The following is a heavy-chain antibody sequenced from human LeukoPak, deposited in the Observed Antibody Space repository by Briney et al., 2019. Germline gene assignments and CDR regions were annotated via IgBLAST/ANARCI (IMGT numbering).Heavy chain of an antibody. CDR3: ARDRRERYQLLWKYYYYYGMDV. D-gene: IGHD2-2*01. J-gene: IGHJ6*02. CDR2: MNPNSGNT. Sequence: GASVKVSCKASGYTFTSYDINWVRQATGQGLEWMGWMNPNSGNTGYAQKFQGRVTMTRNTSISTAYMELSSLRSEDTAVYYCARDRRERYQLLWKYYYYYGMDVWGQGTTVTVSS. V-gene: IGHV1-8*01. CDR1: GYTFTSYD.